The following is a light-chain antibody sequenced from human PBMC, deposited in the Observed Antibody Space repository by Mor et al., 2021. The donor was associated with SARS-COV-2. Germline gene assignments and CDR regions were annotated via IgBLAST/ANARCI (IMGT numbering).Light chain of an antibody. CDR3: QVWDSSSDHYV. V-gene: IGLV3-21*01. CDR2: NDY. J-gene: IGLJ1*01. Sequence: QRPGQAPVLVVYNDYIRTSGIPERFSGSNSGNTASLIISRVEVGDEADYYCQVWDSSSDHYVFAAG.